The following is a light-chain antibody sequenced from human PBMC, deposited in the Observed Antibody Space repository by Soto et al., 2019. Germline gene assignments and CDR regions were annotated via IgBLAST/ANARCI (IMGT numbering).Light chain of an antibody. CDR1: SSDVGGYNY. V-gene: IGLV2-14*01. Sequence: QSALTQPASVSGSPGQSITISCTGTSSDVGGYNYVSWYQQHPGKAPKLMIYEVSNRPSGVSNRFSCAKSGNTAYLTISGLEADDEADYCCSSYTSSSTRVVFGGGRKVTVL. CDR2: EVS. CDR3: SSYTSSSTRVV. J-gene: IGLJ2*01.